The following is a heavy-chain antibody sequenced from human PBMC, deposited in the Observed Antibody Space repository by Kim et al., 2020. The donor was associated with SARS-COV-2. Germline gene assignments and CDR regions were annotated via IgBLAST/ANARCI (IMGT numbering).Heavy chain of an antibody. Sequence: ASVKVSCKASGYTFTGYYMHWVRQAPGQGLEWMGWINPNSGGKNYAQKFQGRVTMTRDTSISTAYMELSRLRSDDTAVYYCARRASITMIVVVYNWFDPWGQGTLVTVSS. V-gene: IGHV1-2*02. D-gene: IGHD3-22*01. J-gene: IGHJ5*02. CDR1: GYTFTGYY. CDR3: ARRASITMIVVVYNWFDP. CDR2: INPNSGGK.